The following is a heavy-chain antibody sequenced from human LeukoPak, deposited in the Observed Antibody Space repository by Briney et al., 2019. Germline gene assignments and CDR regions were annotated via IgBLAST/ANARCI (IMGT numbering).Heavy chain of an antibody. D-gene: IGHD2-2*01. CDR2: IIPIFGTA. Sequence: GASVKVSCKASGGTFSSYAISWVRQAPGQGLEWMGGIIPIFGTANYAQKFQGRVTITADESTSTAYMELSSLRSEDTAVYYCARTRVVPAAMWARGGHFDYWGQGTLVTVSS. CDR3: ARTRVVPAAMWARGGHFDY. CDR1: GGTFSSYA. V-gene: IGHV1-69*13. J-gene: IGHJ4*02.